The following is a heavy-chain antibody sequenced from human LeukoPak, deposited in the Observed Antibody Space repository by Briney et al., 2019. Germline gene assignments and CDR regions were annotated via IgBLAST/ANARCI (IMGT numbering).Heavy chain of an antibody. J-gene: IGHJ4*02. D-gene: IGHD2-2*01. V-gene: IGHV1-69*13. CDR3: ARDRYCSSANCEWGY. CDR2: IIPIFGTA. CDR1: GGTFSSYT. Sequence: GASVKVSCKASGGTFSSYTISWVRQAPGQGLEWMGGIIPIFGTANSAQNFQGRVTITADESTSTAYMELTSLRSEDSAMYYCARDRYCSSANCEWGYWGQGTLITVSS.